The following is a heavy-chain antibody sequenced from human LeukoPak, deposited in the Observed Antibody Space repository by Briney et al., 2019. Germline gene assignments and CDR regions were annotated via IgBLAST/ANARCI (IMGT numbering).Heavy chain of an antibody. V-gene: IGHV3-23*01. J-gene: IGHJ6*02. Sequence: PGGSLRLSCAASGFTFSSYAMSWVRQAPGKGLEWVSAIGGSRSNTYYADSVKGRFTISRDNSKNTLYLQMNSLRAEDTAVYYCAKSEGYYFYYGMDVWGRGTTVTVSS. CDR1: GFTFSSYA. CDR2: IGGSRSNT. CDR3: AKSEGYYFYYGMDV.